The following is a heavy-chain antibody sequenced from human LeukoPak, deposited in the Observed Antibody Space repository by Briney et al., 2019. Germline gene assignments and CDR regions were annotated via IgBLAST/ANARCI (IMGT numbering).Heavy chain of an antibody. D-gene: IGHD3-22*01. CDR3: ASGYPGYFDY. CDR2: IYYSGST. V-gene: IGHV4-31*03. J-gene: IGHJ4*02. Sequence: SETLSLTCTVSGGSISSGGYYWSWIRQHPGKGLEWLGYIYYSGSTYSNPSLKSRVTISVDTSKNQFPLKLSSATAADTAVYYCASGYPGYFDYWGQGTLVTVSS. CDR1: GGSISSGGYY.